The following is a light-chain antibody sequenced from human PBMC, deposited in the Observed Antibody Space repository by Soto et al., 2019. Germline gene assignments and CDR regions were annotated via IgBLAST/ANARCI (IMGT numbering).Light chain of an antibody. CDR2: EVN. Sequence: QSALTQPDSVSGSPGQSITISCTGTSSSVGSYKLVSWYQQHPGKAPKLMIFEVNKRPSGVSNLFSGSKYGDTASLTISGHKVEDEADYYCCSSGGSPTYVFGTGTKVTVL. J-gene: IGLJ1*01. CDR1: SSSVGSYKL. V-gene: IGLV2-23*02. CDR3: CSSGGSPTYV.